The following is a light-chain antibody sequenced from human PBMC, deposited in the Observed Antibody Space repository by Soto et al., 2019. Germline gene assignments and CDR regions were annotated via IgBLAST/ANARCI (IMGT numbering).Light chain of an antibody. J-gene: IGKJ3*01. V-gene: IGKV1-8*01. CDR3: QQCYSTLFT. Sequence: AIRMTQSPSSLSASTGDIVTITCRASQGISSYLAWYQQKPGKAPKLLIYAASSLQSGVPSRFSGSGSGTDFTLIISSLQPEEFATYYCQQCYSTLFTFGPGTKVDIK. CDR2: AAS. CDR1: QGISSY.